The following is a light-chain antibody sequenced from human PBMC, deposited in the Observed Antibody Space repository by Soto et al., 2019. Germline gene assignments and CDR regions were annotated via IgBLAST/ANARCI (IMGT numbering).Light chain of an antibody. CDR1: QSISSW. CDR3: QQYNRGGT. V-gene: IGKV1-5*03. CDR2: KAS. Sequence: DIQMTQSPSTLSASVGDRVTITCRASQSISSWLAWFQQKPGEAPKLLIYKASNLQSGVPSRFSGSGSGTEFTLTINSLQPDDFATYYCQQYNRGGTFGQGTKVEIK. J-gene: IGKJ1*01.